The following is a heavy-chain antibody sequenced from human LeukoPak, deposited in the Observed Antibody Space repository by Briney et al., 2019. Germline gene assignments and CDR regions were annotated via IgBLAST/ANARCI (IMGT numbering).Heavy chain of an antibody. V-gene: IGHV1-69*01. J-gene: IGHJ3*02. D-gene: IGHD2-8*01. CDR3: AMGDIVLMVYARGRPSSLLDI. Sequence: SVKVSCKASGGTLSSYAISWVRQAPGQGLEWMGGIIPIFGTANYAQKFQGRVTITADESTSTAYMELSGLRSEDTAVYYCAMGDIVLMVYARGRPSSLLDIWGQGTMVTVSS. CDR1: GGTLSSYA. CDR2: IIPIFGTA.